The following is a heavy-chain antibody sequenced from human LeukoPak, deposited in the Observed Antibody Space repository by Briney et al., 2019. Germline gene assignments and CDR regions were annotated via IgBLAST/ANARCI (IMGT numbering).Heavy chain of an antibody. V-gene: IGHV3-23*01. CDR2: ISGSGGST. J-gene: IGHJ4*02. Sequence: GGSLRLSCAASGFTFISYAMSWVRQAPGKGLEWVSAISGSGGSTYYADSVKGRFTISRDNSKNTLYLQMNSLRAEVTVVYYCEKLYYYDSSGYYEGTDYWGQGTLVTVSS. CDR3: EKLYYYDSSGYYEGTDY. CDR1: GFTFISYA. D-gene: IGHD3-22*01.